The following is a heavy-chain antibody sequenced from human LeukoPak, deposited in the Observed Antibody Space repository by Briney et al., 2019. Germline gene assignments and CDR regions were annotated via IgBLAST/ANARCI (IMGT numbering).Heavy chain of an antibody. D-gene: IGHD2-21*02. V-gene: IGHV3-23*01. CDR2: ISGSGGRT. J-gene: IGHJ6*02. CDR1: RFTFSSYA. CDR3: AKEVYCGRDCYNPGYGVDV. Sequence: GGSLRLPCAASRFTFSSYAMSWVRQAPGKGLEWVAAISGSGGRTYYADSVKGRFTISRDNSKNTLSLQMNSLRDEETATYYCAKEVYCGRDCYNPGYGVDVWGQGTTVTVSS.